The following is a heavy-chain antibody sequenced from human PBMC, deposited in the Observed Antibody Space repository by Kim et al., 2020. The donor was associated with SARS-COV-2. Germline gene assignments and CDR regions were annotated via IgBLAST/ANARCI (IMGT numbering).Heavy chain of an antibody. CDR2: ISAYNGNT. J-gene: IGHJ4*02. CDR1: GYTFTSYG. CDR3: ARDQPDYDILTGYLGRDTTNFDY. D-gene: IGHD3-9*01. V-gene: IGHV1-18*01. Sequence: ASVKVSCKASGYTFTSYGISWVRQAPGQGLEWMGWISAYNGNTNYAQKLQGRVTMTTDTSTSTAYMELRSLRSDDTAVYCCARDQPDYDILTGYLGRDTTNFDYWGQGTLVTVSS.